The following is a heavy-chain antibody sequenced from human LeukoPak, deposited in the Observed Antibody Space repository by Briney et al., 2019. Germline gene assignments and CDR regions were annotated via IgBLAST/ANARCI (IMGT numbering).Heavy chain of an antibody. J-gene: IGHJ4*02. CDR2: VYYSGAI. D-gene: IGHD4-23*01. CDR1: GFSISSSNW. Sequence: ASETLSLTCVVSGFSISSSNWWGWIRQPPGRGLEWIGYVYYSGAIYYNPSLKSRVTMSVDTSKNWVSLELSSVTAVDTAVYYCAKKPNSLYYFDYWGQGTLVTVSS. V-gene: IGHV4-28*05. CDR3: AKKPNSLYYFDY.